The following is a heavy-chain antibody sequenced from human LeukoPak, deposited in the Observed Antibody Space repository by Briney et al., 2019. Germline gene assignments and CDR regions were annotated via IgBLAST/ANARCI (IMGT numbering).Heavy chain of an antibody. Sequence: GGSLRLSCAASGFTFSSYSMNWVRQAPGKGLEWVAVISYDGSNKYYADSVKGRFTISRDNSKNTLYLQMNSLRAEDTAVYYCARDPSYPQPTFDYWGQGTLVTVSS. D-gene: IGHD2-2*01. V-gene: IGHV3-30*03. CDR3: ARDPSYPQPTFDY. CDR1: GFTFSSYS. J-gene: IGHJ4*02. CDR2: ISYDGSNK.